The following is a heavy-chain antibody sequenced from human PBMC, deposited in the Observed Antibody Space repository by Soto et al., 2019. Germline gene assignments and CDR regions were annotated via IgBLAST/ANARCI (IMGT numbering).Heavy chain of an antibody. CDR2: TYYRSKWYN. CDR1: GDSVSSNSAA. D-gene: IGHD3-22*01. J-gene: IGHJ6*02. CDR3: ARDVVITHYYYYGMDV. V-gene: IGHV6-1*01. Sequence: PSQTLSLTCAISGDSVSSNSAAWNWIRQSPSRGLEWLGRTYYRSKWYNDYAVSVKSRITINPDTSKNQFSLQLNSVTPEETAVYYCARDVVITHYYYYGMDVWGQGTTVTVSS.